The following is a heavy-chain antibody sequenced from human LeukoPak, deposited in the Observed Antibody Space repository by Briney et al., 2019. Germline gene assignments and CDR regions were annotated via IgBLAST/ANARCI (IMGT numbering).Heavy chain of an antibody. V-gene: IGHV4-4*07. CDR3: AREGQLLWFGELLYGYMDV. CDR1: GGSISSYY. J-gene: IGHJ6*03. CDR2: IYTSGST. Sequence: SETLSLTCTVSGGSISSYYWSWIRQPAGKGLEWIGRIYTSGSTNYNPSLKRRVTMSVDTSKNQFSLKLSSVTAADTAVYYCAREGQLLWFGELLYGYMDVCGKGTTVTVSS. D-gene: IGHD3-10*01.